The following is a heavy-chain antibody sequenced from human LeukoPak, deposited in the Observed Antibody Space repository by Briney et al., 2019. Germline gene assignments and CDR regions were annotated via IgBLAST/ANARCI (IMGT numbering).Heavy chain of an antibody. D-gene: IGHD3-3*01. CDR3: AKTEVGSGYFPLYYYYGMDV. CDR2: ISGSGGST. CDR1: GFTFSSYA. V-gene: IGHV3-23*01. Sequence: GGSLRLSCAASGFTFSSYAMSWVRQAPGQGLEWVSAISGSGGSTYYADSVKGRFTISRDNSKNTLYLQMNSLRAEDTAVYYCAKTEVGSGYFPLYYYYGMDVWGQGTTVTVSS. J-gene: IGHJ6*02.